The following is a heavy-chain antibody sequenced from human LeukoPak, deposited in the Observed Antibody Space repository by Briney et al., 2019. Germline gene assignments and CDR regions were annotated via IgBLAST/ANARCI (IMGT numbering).Heavy chain of an antibody. CDR3: ARVVGPLFRNFEVGATGYFDY. J-gene: IGHJ4*02. D-gene: IGHD1-26*01. CDR1: GGSISSSSYY. V-gene: IGHV4-39*01. CDR2: IYYSGST. Sequence: PSETLSLTCTVSGGSISSSSYYWGWIRQPPGKGLEWIGSIYYSGSTYYNPSLTSRVTISVDTSKNQFSLKLSSVTAADTAVYYCARVVGPLFRNFEVGATGYFDYWGQGTLVTVSS.